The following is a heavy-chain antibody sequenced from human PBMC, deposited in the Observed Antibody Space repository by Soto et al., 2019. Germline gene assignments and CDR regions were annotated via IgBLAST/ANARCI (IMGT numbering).Heavy chain of an antibody. CDR3: ARDRGQWLSKGEFDP. D-gene: IGHD6-19*01. CDR1: GYTFTTYG. Sequence: QVQLVQSGAEVKKPGASVKVSCKASGYTFTTYGITWVRQAPGQGLEWMGWISAYNGNTNYAQKLQGRVTMTTDTSTSTAYMELRSLRSDDTAVYYCARDRGQWLSKGEFDPWGQGTLVTVSS. V-gene: IGHV1-18*01. CDR2: ISAYNGNT. J-gene: IGHJ5*02.